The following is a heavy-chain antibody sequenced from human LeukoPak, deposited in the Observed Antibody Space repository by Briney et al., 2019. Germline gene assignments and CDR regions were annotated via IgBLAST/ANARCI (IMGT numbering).Heavy chain of an antibody. CDR3: ARDLQCGGDCLYDAFDI. J-gene: IGHJ3*02. V-gene: IGHV3-7*01. Sequence: GGSLRLSCAASGFTFNSYWMNWVRQAPGKGLEWVANIKEDGSEKYYVDSLKGRFTISRDNAKKLLYLQMNSLRVEDTAVYYCARDLQCGGDCLYDAFDIWGQGTMVTVSS. D-gene: IGHD2-21*02. CDR1: GFTFNSYW. CDR2: IKEDGSEK.